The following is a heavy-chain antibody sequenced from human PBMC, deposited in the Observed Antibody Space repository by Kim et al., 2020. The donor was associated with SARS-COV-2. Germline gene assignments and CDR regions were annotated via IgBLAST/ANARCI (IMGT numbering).Heavy chain of an antibody. V-gene: IGHV4-34*01. Sequence: SETLSLTCAVYGGSFSGYYWSWIRQPPGKGLEWIGEINHSGSTNYNPSLKSRVTISVDTSKNQFSLKLSSVTAADTAVYYCARYWLRGVKPFDPWGQGTLVTVSS. CDR1: GGSFSGYY. CDR3: ARYWLRGVKPFDP. J-gene: IGHJ5*02. D-gene: IGHD3-10*01. CDR2: INHSGST.